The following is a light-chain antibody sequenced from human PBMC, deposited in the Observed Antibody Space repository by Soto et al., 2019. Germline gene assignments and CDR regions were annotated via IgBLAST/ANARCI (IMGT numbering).Light chain of an antibody. Sequence: QSVLTQPPSASGSPGQSVTISCTGTSSDVGGYNYVSWYQQHPGKAPKLMFYEVSNRPSGVPDRFSGSKSGNTASLTVSGLQAEDEADYYCSSYAGSNGYVFGAGTKVTVL. CDR1: SSDVGGYNY. V-gene: IGLV2-8*01. J-gene: IGLJ1*01. CDR2: EVS. CDR3: SSYAGSNGYV.